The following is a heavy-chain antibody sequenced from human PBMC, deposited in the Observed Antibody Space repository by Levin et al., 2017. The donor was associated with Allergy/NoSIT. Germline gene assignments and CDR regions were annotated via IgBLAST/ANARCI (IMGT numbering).Heavy chain of an antibody. J-gene: IGHJ6*02. Sequence: SETLSLTCTVSGGSISSYYWSWIRQPPGKGLEWIGYIYYSGSTNYNPSLKSRVTISVDTSKNQFSLKLSSVTAADTAVYYCAREQLWGMDVWGQGTTVTVCS. D-gene: IGHD2-21*01. CDR1: GGSISSYY. V-gene: IGHV4-59*01. CDR3: AREQLWGMDV. CDR2: IYYSGST.